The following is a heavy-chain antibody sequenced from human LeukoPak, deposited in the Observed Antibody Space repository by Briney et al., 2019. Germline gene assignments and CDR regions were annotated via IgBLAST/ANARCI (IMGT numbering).Heavy chain of an antibody. J-gene: IGHJ1*01. CDR1: GFTFSSYG. CDR2: IRYDGSNK. D-gene: IGHD1-1*01. CDR3: ARALSQQLIRYSQD. V-gene: IGHV3-30*02. Sequence: TGGSLRLSCAASGFTFSSYGMHWVRQAPGKGLEWVAFIRYDGSNKYYADSVKGRFTISRDNSKNTLYLQMNSLRADDTAVYFCARALSQQLIRYSQDWGQGTLVTVSS.